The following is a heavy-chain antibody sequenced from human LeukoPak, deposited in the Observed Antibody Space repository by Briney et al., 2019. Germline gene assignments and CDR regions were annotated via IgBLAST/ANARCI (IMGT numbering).Heavy chain of an antibody. CDR2: INTNTGNP. CDR1: GYTFTSYA. D-gene: IGHD3-9*01. CDR3: AREGHYDILTGYSY. V-gene: IGHV7-4-1*02. J-gene: IGHJ4*02. Sequence: GASVKVSRKASGYTFTSYAMNWVRQAPGQGLEWMGWINTNTGNPTYAQGFTGRFVFSLDTSVSTAYLQISSLRAEDTAVYYCAREGHYDILTGYSYWGQGTLVTVSS.